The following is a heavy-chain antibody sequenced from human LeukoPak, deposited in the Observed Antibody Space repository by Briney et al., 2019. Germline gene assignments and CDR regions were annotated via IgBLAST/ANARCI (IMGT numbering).Heavy chain of an antibody. Sequence: GGSLRLSCAASGFTVRNNYMSWVRQAPGRGLAWVSVIYSGGSTYYADSVKGRFTISRDNSKNTLYLQMNSLRAEDTAVYFCATGERMVRGDGVDYWGQGTLVTVSS. CDR2: IYSGGST. J-gene: IGHJ4*02. D-gene: IGHD3-10*01. V-gene: IGHV3-66*01. CDR3: ATGERMVRGDGVDY. CDR1: GFTVRNNY.